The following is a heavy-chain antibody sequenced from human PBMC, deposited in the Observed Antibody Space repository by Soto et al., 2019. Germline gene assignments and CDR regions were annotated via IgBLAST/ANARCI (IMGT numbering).Heavy chain of an antibody. CDR2: ISYDGSNK. D-gene: IGHD5-12*01. CDR1: GFTFSSYA. J-gene: IGHJ6*02. Sequence: QVQLVESGGGVVQPGRSLRLSCAASGFTFSSYAMHWVRQAPGKGLEWVAVISYDGSNKYYADSVKGRFTISRDNSKNTLYLQMNSLRAEDTALYYCPRDYYRFNSVYGFSMDVWGQGTTVTVSS. V-gene: IGHV3-30-3*01. CDR3: PRDYYRFNSVYGFSMDV.